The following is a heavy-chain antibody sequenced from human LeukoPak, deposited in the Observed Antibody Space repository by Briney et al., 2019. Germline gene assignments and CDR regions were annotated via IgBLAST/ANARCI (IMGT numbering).Heavy chain of an antibody. Sequence: GGSLRLSCAASGFTFSHYAMSWVRQAPGEGLEWISAITDSGGDTYDADSVKGRFTISRDNSKNTLDLQMNSLRAEDTAVYYCAKGSAAARPYYFDFWGQGALVTVSS. CDR3: AKGSAAARPYYFDF. D-gene: IGHD6-6*01. V-gene: IGHV3-23*01. J-gene: IGHJ4*02. CDR1: GFTFSHYA. CDR2: ITDSGGDT.